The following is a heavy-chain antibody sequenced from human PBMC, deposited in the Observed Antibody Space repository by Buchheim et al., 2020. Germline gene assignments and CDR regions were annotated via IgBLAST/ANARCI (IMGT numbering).Heavy chain of an antibody. CDR2: ISGSGGST. CDR1: GFTFSSYA. J-gene: IGHJ5*02. D-gene: IGHD4-17*01. Sequence: EVQLLESGGGLVQPGGSLRLSCAASGFTFSSYAMNWVRQAPGKGLEWVSVISGSGGSTYYADSVRGRLTISRDNSKNTLYLQMNSLRPEDTAVYYCAKGRNGDYLNWFDPWGQGTL. V-gene: IGHV3-23*01. CDR3: AKGRNGDYLNWFDP.